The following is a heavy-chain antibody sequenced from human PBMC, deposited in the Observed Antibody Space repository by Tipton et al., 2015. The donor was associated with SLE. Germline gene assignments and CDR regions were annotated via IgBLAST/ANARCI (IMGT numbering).Heavy chain of an antibody. D-gene: IGHD3-10*01. V-gene: IGHV4-59*08. J-gene: IGHJ4*02. CDR2: IYYSGST. CDR1: GGSISSYY. CDR3: ARLLGPQEGVQGVINEVDY. Sequence: TLSLTCTVSGGSISSYYWSWIRQPPGKGLEWIGYIYYSGSTNYNPSLKSRVGISLDTSKNQFSLKLSPVTAADTAVYYCARLLGPQEGVQGVINEVDYWGQGTLVTVSS.